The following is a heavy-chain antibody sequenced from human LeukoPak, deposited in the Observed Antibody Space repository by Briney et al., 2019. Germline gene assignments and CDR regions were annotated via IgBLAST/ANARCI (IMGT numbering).Heavy chain of an antibody. CDR3: AKPSMGYGYYYYMDV. CDR1: GFTFTSYW. Sequence: GGSLRLSCAAPGFTFTSYWMTWVRQAPGKGLEWVANIKQDGSEKYYVDSVKGRFTISRDNAKNSLYLQMNSLRAEDTAVYYCAKPSMGYGYYYYMDVWGKGTTVTISS. V-gene: IGHV3-7*01. D-gene: IGHD5-18*01. CDR2: IKQDGSEK. J-gene: IGHJ6*03.